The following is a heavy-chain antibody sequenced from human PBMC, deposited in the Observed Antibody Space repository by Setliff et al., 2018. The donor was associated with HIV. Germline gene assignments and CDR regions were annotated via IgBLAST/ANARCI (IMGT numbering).Heavy chain of an antibody. CDR2: IYYTGST. V-gene: IGHV4-31*03. CDR1: NASISSGGFY. D-gene: IGHD3-10*01. Sequence: SETLSLTCTVSNASISSGGFYWSWVRQHPGKGLEWIGYIYYTGSTYYNPSLKSRVSISVDTSKDQFSLKLSSVTAADTAVYYCARGKGGSGSYPGAGEIDPWGQGTLVTVSS. CDR3: ARGKGGSGSYPGAGEIDP. J-gene: IGHJ5*02.